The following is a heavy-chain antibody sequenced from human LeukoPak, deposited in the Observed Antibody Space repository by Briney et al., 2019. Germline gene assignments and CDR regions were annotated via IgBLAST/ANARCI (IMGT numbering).Heavy chain of an antibody. V-gene: IGHV3-53*04. CDR2: IYSGGST. CDR3: ARGNYGSGSYYPHY. Sequence: PGGSLRLSCAASGFTVSSNYMSWVRQAPGKGLEWVSVIYSGGSTYYADSVKGRFTISRHNSKNTLYLQMNSLRAEDTAVYYCARGNYGSGSYYPHYWGQGTLVTVSS. J-gene: IGHJ4*02. CDR1: GFTVSSNY. D-gene: IGHD3-10*01.